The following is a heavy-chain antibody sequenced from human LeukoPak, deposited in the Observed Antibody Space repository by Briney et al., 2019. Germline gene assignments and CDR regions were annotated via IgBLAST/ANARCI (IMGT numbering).Heavy chain of an antibody. D-gene: IGHD5-18*01. V-gene: IGHV3-74*01. CDR2: INSDGSST. CDR3: AREERYSYGYDY. CDR1: GFTFSSYW. J-gene: IGHJ4*02. Sequence: GGSLRLPCAASGFTFSSYWMHWVRQAPGKGLVWVSRINSDGSSTSYADSVKGRFTISRDNAKNTLYLQMNSLRAEDTAVYYCAREERYSYGYDYWGQGTLVTVSS.